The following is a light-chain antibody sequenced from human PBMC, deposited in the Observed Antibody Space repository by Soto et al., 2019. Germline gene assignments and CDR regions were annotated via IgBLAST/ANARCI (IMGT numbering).Light chain of an antibody. Sequence: DLQMTQSPSSLSASVGDRVTITCRASQGISRWLAWYQQKPEKAPKPLIYSTSSLQSGVPSRFTGSGSGTNFTLTISNLQPEDFATYYCQQYNSYPLTFGGGTKVEI. CDR2: STS. V-gene: IGKV1D-16*01. J-gene: IGKJ4*01. CDR1: QGISRW. CDR3: QQYNSYPLT.